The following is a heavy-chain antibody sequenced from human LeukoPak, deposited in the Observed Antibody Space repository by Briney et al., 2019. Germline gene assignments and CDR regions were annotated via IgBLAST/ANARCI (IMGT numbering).Heavy chain of an antibody. D-gene: IGHD2-8*01. CDR3: AGDGCTNGVCYHGFDP. CDR1: GGTFSSYA. V-gene: IGHV1-69*05. CDR2: IIPIFGTA. J-gene: IGHJ5*02. Sequence: SVKVSCKASGGTFSSYAISWVRQAPGQGLEWMGRIIPIFGTANYAQKFQGRVTITTDESTSTAYMELGSLRSEDTAVYYCAGDGCTNGVCYHGFDPWGQGTLVTVSS.